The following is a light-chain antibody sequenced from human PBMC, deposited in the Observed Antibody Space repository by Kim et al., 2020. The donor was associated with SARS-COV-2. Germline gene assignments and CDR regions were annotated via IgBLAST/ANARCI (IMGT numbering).Light chain of an antibody. J-gene: IGKJ4*01. V-gene: IGKV1-39*01. CDR3: QQSHTAPLLT. CDR1: QNINSF. CDR2: AAS. Sequence: DIQMTQSPSSLAASVGDIVTITCRASQNINSFLNWYQQRPGKAPKLLIYAASTLQIGVPSRFSGSGSGTDFTLTITSLQPEDFATYYCQQSHTAPLLTFGGGTKVDIK.